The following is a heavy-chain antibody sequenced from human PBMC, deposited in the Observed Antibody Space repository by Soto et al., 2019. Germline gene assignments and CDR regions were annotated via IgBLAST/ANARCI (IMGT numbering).Heavy chain of an antibody. Sequence: PSETLSLTCSVSSYSINSGFFWGWIRQPPGKGPEWIGSIFHTGDTYYNPSLKSRITMSVDTSRNEFSLKLTSLTAADTAVYYCARDTNSLDPWGQGTLVTVSS. CDR3: ARDTNSLDP. CDR1: SYSINSGFF. D-gene: IGHD3-16*01. J-gene: IGHJ5*02. V-gene: IGHV4-38-2*02. CDR2: IFHTGDT.